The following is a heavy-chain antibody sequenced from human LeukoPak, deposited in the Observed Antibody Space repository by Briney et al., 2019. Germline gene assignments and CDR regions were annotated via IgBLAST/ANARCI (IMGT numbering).Heavy chain of an antibody. CDR2: INPTSGVT. J-gene: IGHJ4*02. D-gene: IGHD2-21*02. Sequence: ASVKVSCKTSGYTFTGHYMHWVRQAPGQGLEWMGWINPTSGVTNYAQNFQGRVTMTRDTSIDTAYMDLSRLTSDDTAVYYCGRVAYCGSGCYYFFDYWGQGTLVTVSS. CDR3: GRVAYCGSGCYYFFDY. V-gene: IGHV1-2*02. CDR1: GYTFTGHY.